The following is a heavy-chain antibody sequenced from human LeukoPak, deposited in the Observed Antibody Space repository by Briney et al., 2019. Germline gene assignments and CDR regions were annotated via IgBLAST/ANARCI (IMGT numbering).Heavy chain of an antibody. J-gene: IGHJ4*02. CDR3: ARVGGRLIDY. CDR2: INHSGST. CDR1: GGSFSGYY. D-gene: IGHD2-8*01. V-gene: IGHV4-34*01. Sequence: SETLSLTCAVYGGSFSGYYWSWIRQPPGKGLEWIGEINHSGSTNYNPSLKSRVTISVDTPKNQFSLKLSSVTAADTAVHYCARVGGRLIDYWGQGTLVTVSS.